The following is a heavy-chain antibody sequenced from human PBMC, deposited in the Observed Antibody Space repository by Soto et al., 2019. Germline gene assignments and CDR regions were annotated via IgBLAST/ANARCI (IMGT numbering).Heavy chain of an antibody. CDR2: IYHSGST. V-gene: IGHV4-30-2*01. CDR3: ARWWMYAPRFDH. J-gene: IGHJ5*02. CDR1: GGSISSVGYS. D-gene: IGHD2-8*01. Sequence: QLQLQESGSGLVKPSQTLSLTCAVSGGSISSVGYSWSWIRQPPGKGLGWIGYIYHSGSTYYNPSLKSRVTISGDRSKNQFSLKLSAVTAAATAVYYCARWWMYAPRFDHWGQVTLVTVSS.